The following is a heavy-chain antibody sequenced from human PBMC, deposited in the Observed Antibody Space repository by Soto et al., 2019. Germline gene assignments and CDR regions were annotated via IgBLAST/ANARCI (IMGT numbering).Heavy chain of an antibody. Sequence: QVQLVQSGAEVKKPGSSVKVSCKASGGTFSRNTISCVRQSPGQGLEWMGGITPIFDTPNYAQNFQDRVAITADEYTSTVYMEVSRLTFEDTAIYYCARQFDHDRSGHYYAYWGQGTLVTVSS. V-gene: IGHV1-69*01. CDR2: ITPIFDTP. J-gene: IGHJ4*02. D-gene: IGHD3-22*01. CDR1: GGTFSRNT. CDR3: ARQFDHDRSGHYYAY.